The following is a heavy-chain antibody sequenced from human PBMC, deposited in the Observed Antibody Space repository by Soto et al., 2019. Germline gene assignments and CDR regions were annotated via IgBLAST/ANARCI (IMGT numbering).Heavy chain of an antibody. D-gene: IGHD1-1*01. CDR2: INPYNSNT. J-gene: IGHJ4*02. V-gene: IGHV1-18*01. Sequence: GASVKVSCKASGYTFTGYTITWVRHAPGQGLEWMGWINPYNSNTNYAQKFQDRVTMTTDTSTSTAYMELRSLRSDDTAVYYCARVDSYNQPNFGYWGQGTQVTVSS. CDR1: GYTFTGYT. CDR3: ARVDSYNQPNFGY.